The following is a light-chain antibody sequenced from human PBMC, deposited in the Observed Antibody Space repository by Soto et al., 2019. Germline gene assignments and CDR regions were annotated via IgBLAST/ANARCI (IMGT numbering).Light chain of an antibody. CDR1: SSDVGRYNL. CDR2: EDT. J-gene: IGLJ2*01. Sequence: QSALTQPASVSGSPGQSITISCTGTSSDVGRYNLVSWYQQHPGKAPKLMIYEDTKRPSGISNRFSGSKSGNTASLTISALQAEDEADYHCSSYASSRVLFGGGTKLTVL. CDR3: SSYASSRVL. V-gene: IGLV2-23*01.